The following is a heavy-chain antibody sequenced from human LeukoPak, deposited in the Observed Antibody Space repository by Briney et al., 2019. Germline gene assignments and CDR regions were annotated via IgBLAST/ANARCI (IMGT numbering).Heavy chain of an antibody. V-gene: IGHV3-7*04. CDR2: MEKDGSEK. Sequence: GGSLRLSCTASGFAFSSYWMNWVRQAPGKGLEWVANMEKDGSEKYYVDSVKGRFTISRDNAKNSLYLQMLSLRAEDTAVYYCARGKTVAGLLDSWGQGTLVTVSS. J-gene: IGHJ4*02. CDR3: ARGKTVAGLLDS. D-gene: IGHD6-19*01. CDR1: GFAFSSYW.